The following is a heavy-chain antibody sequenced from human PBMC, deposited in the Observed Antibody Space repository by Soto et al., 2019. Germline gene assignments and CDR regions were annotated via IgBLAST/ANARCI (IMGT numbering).Heavy chain of an antibody. V-gene: IGHV3-74*01. D-gene: IGHD4-4*01. CDR1: GFTFISDW. CDR2: INMDGSST. J-gene: IGHJ4*02. CDR3: ARGPRGLYGNDY. Sequence: GGSLRLSCAPSGFTFISDWMHWVRQAAGKGLVWVSRINMDGSSTNYADSVKGRFTISRDNAKNTLYLQMNSLRADDTAVYYCARGPRGLYGNDYWGQGALVTVSS.